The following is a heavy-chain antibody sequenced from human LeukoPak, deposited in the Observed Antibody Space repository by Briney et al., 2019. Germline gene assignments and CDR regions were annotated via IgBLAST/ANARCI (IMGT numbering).Heavy chain of an antibody. Sequence: SVKVSCKASGGTFSSYAISWVRQAPGQGLEWMGGIIPIFGTANYAQKFQGRVTITADESTSTAYMELSSLRSEDTAVYYRAGSVTTKPRFDYWGQGTLVTVSS. V-gene: IGHV1-69*13. CDR1: GGTFSSYA. CDR2: IIPIFGTA. CDR3: AGSVTTKPRFDY. D-gene: IGHD4-17*01. J-gene: IGHJ4*02.